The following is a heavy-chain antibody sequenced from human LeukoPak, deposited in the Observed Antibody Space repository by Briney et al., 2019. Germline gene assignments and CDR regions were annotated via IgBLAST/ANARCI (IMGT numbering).Heavy chain of an antibody. J-gene: IGHJ2*01. CDR1: GGSISSGGYY. CDR3: AREVTADWYFDL. Sequence: SETLSLTCTVSGGSISSGGYYWSWIRQPPGKGLEWIGYIYHSGSTYYNPSLKSRVTISVDRSKNQFSLKLSSVTAADTAVYYCAREVTADWYFDLWGRGSLVIVSS. D-gene: IGHD2-21*02. CDR2: IYHSGST. V-gene: IGHV4-30-2*01.